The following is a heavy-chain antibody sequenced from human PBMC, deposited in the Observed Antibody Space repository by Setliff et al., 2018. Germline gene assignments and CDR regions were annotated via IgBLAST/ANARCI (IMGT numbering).Heavy chain of an antibody. CDR1: GGSFSGYY. J-gene: IGHJ4*02. V-gene: IGHV4-59*10. CDR2: FHTSGST. CDR3: ARSFSRREKFLLDY. Sequence: SETLSLTCAVYGGSFSGYYWSWIRQPAGKGLEWIGRFHTSGSTTYNPSLKSRVTILLDTSKNQFSLKLSSVTAADTAVYYCARSFSRREKFLLDYWGQGALVTVSS.